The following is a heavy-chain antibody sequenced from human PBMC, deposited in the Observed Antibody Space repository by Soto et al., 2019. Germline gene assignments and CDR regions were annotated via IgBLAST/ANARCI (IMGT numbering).Heavy chain of an antibody. Sequence: QVQLVQSGAEVKKPGSSVKVSCKASGGTFSSYAISWVRQAPGQGLEWMGGIIPIFGTANYAQKFQGRVTITADESTSTACMELSSLRSEDTAVYYCARGSGYYPVLYYYYCMDVWGHGTTVTVSS. V-gene: IGHV1-69*12. CDR3: ARGSGYYPVLYYYYCMDV. J-gene: IGHJ6*02. CDR1: GGTFSSYA. D-gene: IGHD3-3*01. CDR2: IIPIFGTA.